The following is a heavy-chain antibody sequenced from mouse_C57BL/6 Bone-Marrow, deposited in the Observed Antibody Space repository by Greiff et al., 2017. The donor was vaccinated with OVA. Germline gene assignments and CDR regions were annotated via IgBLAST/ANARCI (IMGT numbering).Heavy chain of an antibody. CDR2: IYPRDGST. J-gene: IGHJ4*01. D-gene: IGHD2-13*01. V-gene: IGHV1-78*01. Sequence: VQLQQSDAELVKPGASVKISCKVSGYTFTDHTIHCMKQRPEQGLEWIGYIYPRDGSTKYNEKFKGKATLTADKSSSTAYMQLNSLTSEDSAVYFCARGDYSVGYAMDYWGQGTSVTVSS. CDR1: GYTFTDHT. CDR3: ARGDYSVGYAMDY.